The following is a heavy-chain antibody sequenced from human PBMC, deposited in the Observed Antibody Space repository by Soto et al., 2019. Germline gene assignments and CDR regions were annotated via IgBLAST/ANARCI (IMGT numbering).Heavy chain of an antibody. CDR2: IIPICGTA. D-gene: IGHD3-10*01. J-gene: IGHJ6*03. V-gene: IGHV1-69*13. CDR3: ATDMYFYESGSYSVYYYYYNMDA. CDR1: GGTFSSYA. Sequence: ASVKVSCKASGGTFSSYAISWVRQAPGQGLEWMGGIIPICGTANYAQKFQGRVTITADESTSTAYMELSSLRSEDTAVYYCATDMYFYESGSYSVYYYYYNMDAGGKGTTATVP.